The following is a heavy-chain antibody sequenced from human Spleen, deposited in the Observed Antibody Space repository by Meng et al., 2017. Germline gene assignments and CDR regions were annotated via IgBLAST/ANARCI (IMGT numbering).Heavy chain of an antibody. CDR3: ARVVAATGRFLDY. D-gene: IGHD6-13*01. CDR2: ISGSGGST. CDR1: GFTFSSYA. Sequence: GESLKISCAASGFTFSSYAMSWVRQAPGKGLEWVSAISGSGGSTYYADSVKGRFTISRDNAKNSLYLQMNSLRAEDTGVYYCARVVAATGRFLDYWGQGTLVTVSS. J-gene: IGHJ4*02. V-gene: IGHV3-23*01.